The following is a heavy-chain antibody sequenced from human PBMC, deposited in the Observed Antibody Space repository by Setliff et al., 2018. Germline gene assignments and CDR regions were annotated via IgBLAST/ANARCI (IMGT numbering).Heavy chain of an antibody. J-gene: IGHJ4*02. V-gene: IGHV1-18*01. Sequence: GASVKVSCKASGYTFTSYGISWVRQAPGQGLEWMGWISAYNGNTNYAQKLQGRVTMTTDTSTSTACMELRSLRSDDTAVYYRARDYGDVDTAMVTGSYGYRSESFYFDYWGQGTLVTVSS. CDR2: ISAYNGNT. CDR3: ARDYGDVDTAMVTGSYGYRSESFYFDY. D-gene: IGHD5-18*01. CDR1: GYTFTSYG.